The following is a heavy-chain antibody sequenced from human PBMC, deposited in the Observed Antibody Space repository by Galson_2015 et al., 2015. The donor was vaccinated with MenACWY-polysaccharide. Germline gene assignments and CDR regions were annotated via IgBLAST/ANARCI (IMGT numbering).Heavy chain of an antibody. CDR2: IGPSNGNT. CDR1: GYIFTNYG. J-gene: IGHJ4*02. Sequence: QSGAEVKKPGASVKVSCKASGYIFTNYGINWVRQAPGQGLEWMGWIGPSNGNTKYAQNFQGRVSMTTDTSTSTAYMEVESLRADDTALYYCAKSGGDGVTVFATVPTAPESWGQGTLVTVSS. V-gene: IGHV1-18*01. CDR3: AKSGGDGVTVFATVPTAPES. D-gene: IGHD2-21*01.